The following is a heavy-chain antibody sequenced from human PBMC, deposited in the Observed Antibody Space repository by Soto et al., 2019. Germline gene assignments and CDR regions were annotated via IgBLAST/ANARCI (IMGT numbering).Heavy chain of an antibody. V-gene: IGHV3-23*01. CDR1: GFTFSSYW. D-gene: IGHD3-3*01. CDR2: FSGSGGST. Sequence: GGSLRLSCGASGFTFSSYWMHWVRQAPGKGLEWVLSFSGSGGSTYYADSVKGRFTISRDNSKNALYLRMDSLRAEDTAVYYCAKDGSYYDFDYWGQGTLVTVSS. J-gene: IGHJ4*02. CDR3: AKDGSYYDFDY.